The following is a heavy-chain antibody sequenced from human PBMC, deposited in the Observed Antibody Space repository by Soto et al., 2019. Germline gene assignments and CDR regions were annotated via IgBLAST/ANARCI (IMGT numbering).Heavy chain of an antibody. J-gene: IGHJ4*02. D-gene: IGHD3-22*01. V-gene: IGHV1-46*01. CDR2: INPSGGST. CDR3: AREGNYDSSGFPPGWAY. CDR1: GYTFTSYY. Sequence: ASVKVSCKASGYTFTSYYMHWVRQAPGQGLEWKGIINPSGGSTSYAQKFQGRVTMTRDTSTSTVYMELSSLRSEDTAVYYCAREGNYDSSGFPPGWAYWGQGTLVTVSS.